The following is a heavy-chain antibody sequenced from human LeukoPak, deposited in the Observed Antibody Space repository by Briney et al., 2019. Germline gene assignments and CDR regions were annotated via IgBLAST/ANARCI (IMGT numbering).Heavy chain of an antibody. D-gene: IGHD3-10*01. V-gene: IGHV4-34*01. CDR1: GGSFSGYY. CDR2: INDSGST. Sequence: SETLSLTCAVYGGSFSGYYWSWIRQPPGKGLEWIGEINDSGSTNYNPSLKSRVTISVDTSKNQFSLKLSSVTAADTAVYYCAREFRPGYGSGSYYNCFDYWGQGTLVTVSS. J-gene: IGHJ4*02. CDR3: AREFRPGYGSGSYYNCFDY.